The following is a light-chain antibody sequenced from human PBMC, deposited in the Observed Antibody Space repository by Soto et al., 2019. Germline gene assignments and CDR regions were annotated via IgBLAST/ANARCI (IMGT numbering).Light chain of an antibody. J-gene: IGKJ4*01. CDR2: DAS. CDR3: QQRSNWPPGPLT. CDR1: QSVSSY. Sequence: EIVLTQSPATLSLSPGERATLSCRASQSVSSYLAWYQQKPGQAPRLLIYDASNRAPGIPARFSGSGSGTDFTPTISSLEPEDLAVYYCQQRSNWPPGPLTFGGGTKVEIK. V-gene: IGKV3-11*01.